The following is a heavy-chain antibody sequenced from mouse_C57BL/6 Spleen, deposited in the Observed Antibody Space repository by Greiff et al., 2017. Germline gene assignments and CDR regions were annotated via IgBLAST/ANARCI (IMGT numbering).Heavy chain of an antibody. D-gene: IGHD2-5*01. CDR1: GYTFTRYW. V-gene: IGHV1-59*01. J-gene: IGHJ2*01. CDR3: ARSNYVNYFDY. Sequence: QVQLQQPGAELVRPGTSVKLSCKASGYTFTRYWMHWVKQRPGQGLEWIGVIDPSDSYTNYNQKFKGKATLTVDTSSSTAYMQLSSLTSVDSAVYYCARSNYVNYFDYWGQGTTLTVSS. CDR2: IDPSDSYT.